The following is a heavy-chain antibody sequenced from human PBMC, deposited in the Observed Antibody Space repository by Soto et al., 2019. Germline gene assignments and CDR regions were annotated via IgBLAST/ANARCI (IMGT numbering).Heavy chain of an antibody. J-gene: IGHJ4*02. Sequence: QITLKESGPTLVRPAQTLTLTCGFSGFSLSSYGMGVAWIRQPPGKALEWLALIYWDDDKRYSPSLKDRLAISKDTSSNQVVLTITNMDPGDTATYCCAHAGDYDPLTFDHWGPGTLVTVSS. CDR1: GFSLSSYGMG. CDR3: AHAGDYDPLTFDH. V-gene: IGHV2-5*02. CDR2: IYWDDDK. D-gene: IGHD4-17*01.